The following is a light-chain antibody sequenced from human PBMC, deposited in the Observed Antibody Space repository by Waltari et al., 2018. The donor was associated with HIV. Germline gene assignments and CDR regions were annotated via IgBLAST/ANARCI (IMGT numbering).Light chain of an antibody. Sequence: QSVLPQPPSVSGAPGQRVTISCTGSSSHIGAGYDLHWYQTLPGTAPKLLIYANINRPSGVPDRFSGSKSGSSASLAITGLQAEDEAHYYCQSFDSSLTTSGVIFGGGTKLTVL. J-gene: IGLJ2*01. CDR1: SSHIGAGYD. CDR2: ANI. CDR3: QSFDSSLTTSGVI. V-gene: IGLV1-40*01.